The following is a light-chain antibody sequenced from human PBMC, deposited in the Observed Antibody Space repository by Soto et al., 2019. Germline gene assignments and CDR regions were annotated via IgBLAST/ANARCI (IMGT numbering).Light chain of an antibody. V-gene: IGKV1-12*01. CDR2: AAS. CDR3: QQADSFPLS. J-gene: IGKJ4*01. Sequence: DIQMTQSPSSVSAAIGDRVTSSCRASQSIYKWLVWYQQKPGKAPKLLIYAASSLQSGVPSRFSGSAYGTDFTLTISSLQPEDFATYYCQQADSFPLSFGGGTKVAI. CDR1: QSIYKW.